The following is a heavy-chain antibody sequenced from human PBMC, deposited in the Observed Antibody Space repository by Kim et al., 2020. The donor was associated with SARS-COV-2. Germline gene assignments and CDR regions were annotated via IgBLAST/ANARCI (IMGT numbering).Heavy chain of an antibody. Sequence: TKFSQQVQGRVTFTRDTSANTASMELSSLGSEDTAVYYCARDLFHTGFDYWGQGTLVAVSS. CDR3: ARDLFHTGFDY. D-gene: IGHD2-8*02. CDR2: T. J-gene: IGHJ4*02. V-gene: IGHV1-3*01.